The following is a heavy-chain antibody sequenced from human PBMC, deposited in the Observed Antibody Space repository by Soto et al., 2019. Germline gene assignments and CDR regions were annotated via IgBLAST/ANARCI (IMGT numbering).Heavy chain of an antibody. CDR2: INHTGST. Sequence: SETLSLTCAVYGGSFSGYSWTWIRQPPGTGPEWIGEINHTGSTNYNPSLKSRVTISVDTSKNQFSLKLSSVTAADTAVYYCARHGYDSRIHYLYYFDNWGQGTLVTVSS. CDR1: GGSFSGYS. D-gene: IGHD3-22*01. V-gene: IGHV4-34*01. J-gene: IGHJ4*02. CDR3: ARHGYDSRIHYLYYFDN.